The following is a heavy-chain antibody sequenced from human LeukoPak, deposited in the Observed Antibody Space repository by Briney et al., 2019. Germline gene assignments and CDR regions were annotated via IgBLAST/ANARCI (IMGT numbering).Heavy chain of an antibody. D-gene: IGHD3-22*01. J-gene: IGHJ4*02. CDR3: AKGSYYDSSGSFYFDY. CDR2: ITTGDGNT. V-gene: IGHV3-23*01. Sequence: GGSLRLSCAASGFTFSSYTMTWVRQAPGKGLKWVSTITTGDGNTYYADSVKGRFTISRDNSKNTLYVQVNSLGTEDTAAYYCAKGSYYDSSGSFYFDYWGQGTLVTVSS. CDR1: GFTFSSYT.